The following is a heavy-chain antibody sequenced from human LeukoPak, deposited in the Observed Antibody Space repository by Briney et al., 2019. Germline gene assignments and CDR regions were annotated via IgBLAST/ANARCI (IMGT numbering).Heavy chain of an antibody. CDR2: ISSSSSFI. Sequence: GGSLRLSCAASGFTFSSYSMNWVRQAPGKGLEWVSSISSSSSFIYYADSVKGRFTISRDNAKNSLYLQMNSLRAEDTAVYYCARDRDSSSWYVGGAFDIWGQGTMVTVSS. J-gene: IGHJ3*02. CDR1: GFTFSSYS. V-gene: IGHV3-21*01. CDR3: ARDRDSSSWYVGGAFDI. D-gene: IGHD6-13*01.